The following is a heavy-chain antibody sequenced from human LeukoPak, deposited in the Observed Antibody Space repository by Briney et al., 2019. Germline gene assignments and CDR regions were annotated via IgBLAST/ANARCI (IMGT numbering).Heavy chain of an antibody. CDR2: IYYSGST. J-gene: IGHJ4*02. V-gene: IGHV4-61*01. CDR3: ARASRWGDLSLGY. D-gene: IGHD3-16*02. Sequence: SESLSLTRTFSVGSVSSSNYYCSWIRQPPGKGLEWIGYIYYSGSTVNKPSRQSRDSLLVDTSKNRFSLKVSAVTAADWAVYYCARASRWGDLSLGYWGQGTLVTVSS. CDR1: VGSVSSSNYY.